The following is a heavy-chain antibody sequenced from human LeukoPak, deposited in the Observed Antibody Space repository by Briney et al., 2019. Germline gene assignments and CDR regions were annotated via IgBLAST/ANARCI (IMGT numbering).Heavy chain of an antibody. CDR1: GGSISSGSYY. Sequence: SETLSLTCTVSGGSISSGSYYWRWIRQPAGKGLEWIGRIYTSGSTNCNPSLKSRVTISVDTSKNQFSLKLSSVTAADTAVYYCARQSYYYGSGSYVSWFDPWGQGTLVTVSS. V-gene: IGHV4-61*02. CDR3: ARQSYYYGSGSYVSWFDP. CDR2: IYTSGST. D-gene: IGHD3-10*01. J-gene: IGHJ5*02.